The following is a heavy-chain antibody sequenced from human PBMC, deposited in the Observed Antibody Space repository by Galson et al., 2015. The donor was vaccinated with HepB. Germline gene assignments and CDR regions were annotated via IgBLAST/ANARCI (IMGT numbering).Heavy chain of an antibody. V-gene: IGHV5-51*01. J-gene: IGHJ5*02. CDR1: GYSSTSYW. CDR3: ARQGDILTGPYNWFDP. Sequence: QSGAEVKKPGESLKISCKGSGYSSTSYWIGWVRQMPGKGLEWMGIIYPGDSDTRYSPSFQGQVTISADKSISTAYLQWSSLKASDTAMYYCARQGDILTGPYNWFDPWGQGTLVTVSS. CDR2: IYPGDSDT. D-gene: IGHD3-9*01.